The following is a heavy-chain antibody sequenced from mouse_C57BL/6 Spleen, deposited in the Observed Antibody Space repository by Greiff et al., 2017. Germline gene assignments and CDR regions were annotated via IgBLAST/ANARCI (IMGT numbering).Heavy chain of an antibody. CDR2: INPNNGGT. V-gene: IGHV1-18*01. CDR1: GYTFTDYN. CDR3: AREEGGLRPDSWFAY. Sequence: DVKLQVSGPELLKPWASVRIPCKASGYTFTDYNMDLVKQSHGKSLEWIGDINPNNGGTIYNQKFKGKATLTVDKSSSTAYMELLNLTSEDTAVYYCAREEGGLRPDSWFAYWGQGTLVTVAA. D-gene: IGHD2-4*01. J-gene: IGHJ3*01.